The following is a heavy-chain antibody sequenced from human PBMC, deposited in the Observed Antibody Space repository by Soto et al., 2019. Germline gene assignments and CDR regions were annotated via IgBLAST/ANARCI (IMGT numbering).Heavy chain of an antibody. D-gene: IGHD2-15*01. CDR2: IYYSGST. J-gene: IGHJ4*02. CDR1: GGSISSYY. V-gene: IGHV4-59*01. Sequence: SETLSLTCTVSGGSISSYYGSWIRQPPGKGLEWVGYIYYSGSTNYNPSLKSRVTISVDTSKNQFSLKVNSVTAADTAVYYCGRVTLGYCSGGSCPPYYYFDYWGQGTLVTVSS. CDR3: GRVTLGYCSGGSCPPYYYFDY.